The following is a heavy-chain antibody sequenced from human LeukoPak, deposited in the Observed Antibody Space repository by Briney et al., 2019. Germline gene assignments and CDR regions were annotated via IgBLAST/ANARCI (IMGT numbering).Heavy chain of an antibody. J-gene: IGHJ6*03. CDR3: ARGRRGRIAAAGRAYYYYYMDV. V-gene: IGHV1-8*01. D-gene: IGHD6-13*01. CDR2: MKPNSGNT. CDR1: GYTFTSYD. Sequence: ASVQASCKASGYTFTSYDINWVRQATGQGLEWMGWMKPNSGNTGYAQKFQGRVTMTRNASISTAYMELSSLRSEDTAVYYCARGRRGRIAAAGRAYYYYYMDVWGKGTTVTVSS.